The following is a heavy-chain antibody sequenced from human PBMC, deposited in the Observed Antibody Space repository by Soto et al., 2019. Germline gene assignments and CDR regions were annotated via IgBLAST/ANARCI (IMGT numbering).Heavy chain of an antibody. V-gene: IGHV1-46*01. CDR2: INPSGGST. J-gene: IGHJ4*02. Sequence: GASVKVSCKASGYTLTSYYMHWVRQAPGQGLEWMGIINPSGGSTSYAQKFQGRVTMTRDTSTSTVYMELSSLRSEDTAVYYCARARTLSSSYGKGIDFDYWGQGTLVTVSS. CDR3: ARARTLSSSYGKGIDFDY. D-gene: IGHD5-18*01. CDR1: GYTLTSYY.